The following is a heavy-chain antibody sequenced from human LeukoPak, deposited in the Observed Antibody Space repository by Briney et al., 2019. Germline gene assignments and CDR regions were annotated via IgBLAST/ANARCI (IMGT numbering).Heavy chain of an antibody. J-gene: IGHJ4*02. D-gene: IGHD3-9*01. CDR3: GREGIPYSPSPYYFDY. CDR1: GGPVSSENFY. CDR2: IYYTGNT. Sequence: SETLSLTCTVSGGPVSSENFYWSWIRQPPGKGLEWIGYIYYTGNTNYNPSLRSRVTISVDTSKNQFSLKLSSVTAADTAVYYCGREGIPYSPSPYYFDYWGQGNLVTVSS. V-gene: IGHV4-61*01.